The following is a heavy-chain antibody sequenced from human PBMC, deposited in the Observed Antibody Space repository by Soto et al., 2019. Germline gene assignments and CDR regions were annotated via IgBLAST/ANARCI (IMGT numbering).Heavy chain of an antibody. D-gene: IGHD4-17*01. CDR3: ARDGPTTERRKNAY. J-gene: IGHJ4*02. CDR2: ISAYNGNT. V-gene: IGHV1-18*01. Sequence: ASVKVSCKASGYTFASYAISWVRQAPGQGLEWMGWISAYNGNTNYAHKLQGRVTMTTDTSTSTAYMELRSLRSDDTAVYYCARDGPTTERRKNAYWGQGTLVTVSS. CDR1: GYTFASYA.